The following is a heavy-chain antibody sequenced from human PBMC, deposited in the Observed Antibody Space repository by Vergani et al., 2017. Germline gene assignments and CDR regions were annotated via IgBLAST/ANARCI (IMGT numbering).Heavy chain of an antibody. CDR2: IFPGDSDT. CDR3: ARQGPYSSSWGY. V-gene: IGHV5-51*03. Sequence: EVQLVQSGAEVKKPGESLRISCKGSGYSFTNSWIAWVRQMPGKGLEWMGIIFPGDSDTRYCPSFQGQVTISADKSISTAYLQWSSLTASDTAMYYCARQGPYSSSWGYWGQGTLVTVSS. J-gene: IGHJ4*02. D-gene: IGHD6-6*01. CDR1: GYSFTNSW.